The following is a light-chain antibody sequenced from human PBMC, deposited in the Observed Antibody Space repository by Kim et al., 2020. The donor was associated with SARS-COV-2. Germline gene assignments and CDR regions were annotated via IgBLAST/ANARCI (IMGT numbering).Light chain of an antibody. CDR3: QQRSDWPLT. Sequence: LSPGERATLSCRASQSARSYLAWYQHKPGQAPRLLIYDASNRATGIPARFSGSGSGTDFTLTISSLEPEDFAVYYCQQRSDWPLTFGGGTKVDIK. J-gene: IGKJ4*01. CDR1: QSARSY. V-gene: IGKV3-11*01. CDR2: DAS.